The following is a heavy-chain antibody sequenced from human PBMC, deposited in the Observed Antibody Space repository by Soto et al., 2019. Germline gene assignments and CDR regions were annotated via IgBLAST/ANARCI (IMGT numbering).Heavy chain of an antibody. J-gene: IGHJ5*02. CDR1: GFTFSSYA. Sequence: PGGSLRLSCAASGFTFSSYAMSWVRQAPGKGLEWVSAISGSGGSTYYADSVKGRFTISRDNSKNTLYLQMNSLRAEDTAVYCCAKDAVRGCSSSWYNWFDPWGQGTLVTVSS. V-gene: IGHV3-23*01. CDR3: AKDAVRGCSSSWYNWFDP. CDR2: ISGSGGST. D-gene: IGHD6-13*01.